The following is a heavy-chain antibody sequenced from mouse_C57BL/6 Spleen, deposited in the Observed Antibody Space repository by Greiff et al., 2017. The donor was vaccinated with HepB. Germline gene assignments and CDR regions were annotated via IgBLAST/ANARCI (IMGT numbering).Heavy chain of an antibody. D-gene: IGHD3-3*01. J-gene: IGHJ3*01. CDR3: ARSGTERGFAY. V-gene: IGHV1-81*01. Sequence: QVHVKQSGAELARPGASVKLSCKASGYTFTSYGISWVKQRTGQGLEWIGEIYPRSGNTYYNEKFKGKATLTADKSSSTAYMELRSLTSEDSAVYFCARSGTERGFAYWGQGTLVTVSA. CDR1: GYTFTSYG. CDR2: IYPRSGNT.